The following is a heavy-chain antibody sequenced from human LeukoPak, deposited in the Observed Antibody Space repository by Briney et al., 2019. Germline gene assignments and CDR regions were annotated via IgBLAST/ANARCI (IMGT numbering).Heavy chain of an antibody. CDR3: ARDQTPYSYGSYTADY. V-gene: IGHV7-4-1*02. CDR2: INTNTGNP. J-gene: IGHJ4*02. CDR1: GYTFTSYA. D-gene: IGHD5-18*01. Sequence: ASVKVSCKASGYTFTSYAMSWVRQAPGQGLEWMGWINTNTGNPTYAQGFTGRFVFSLDTSVSTAYLQISSLKAEDTAVYYCARDQTPYSYGSYTADYWGQGTLVTVSS.